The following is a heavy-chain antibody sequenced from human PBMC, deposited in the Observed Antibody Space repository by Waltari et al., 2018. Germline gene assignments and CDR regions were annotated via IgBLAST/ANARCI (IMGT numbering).Heavy chain of an antibody. Sequence: QVQLQESGPGLVKPSETLSLTCTVSGGSISSYYWSWIRQPPGTGLEWIGYIYYSGSTNYNPSLKSRVTISVDTSKNQFSLKLSSVTAADTAVYYCARSSSWDEGFDYWGQGTLVTVSS. D-gene: IGHD6-13*01. CDR2: IYYSGST. CDR3: ARSSSWDEGFDY. CDR1: GGSISSYY. J-gene: IGHJ4*02. V-gene: IGHV4-59*01.